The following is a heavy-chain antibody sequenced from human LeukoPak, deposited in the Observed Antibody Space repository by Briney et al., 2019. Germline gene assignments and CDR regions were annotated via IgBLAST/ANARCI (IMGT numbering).Heavy chain of an antibody. D-gene: IGHD2-15*01. CDR3: ARGVDPLAANTFAY. J-gene: IGHJ4*02. CDR1: GLTVITND. CDR2: LYSDGNT. V-gene: IGHV3-53*01. Sequence: GGSLRLSRAASGLTVITNDMTWVRQAPGKGLEWVSVLYSDGNTKYADSVQGRFTISRDNSKNTLYLEMNSLSPDDTAVYYCARGVDPLAANTFAYWGQGTLVTVSS.